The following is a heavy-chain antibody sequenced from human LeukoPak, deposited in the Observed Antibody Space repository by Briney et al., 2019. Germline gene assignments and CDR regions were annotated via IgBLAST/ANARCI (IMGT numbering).Heavy chain of an antibody. CDR2: IYYSGST. CDR3: ARTGSTVTMLYPFDH. V-gene: IGHV4-59*01. Sequence: SETLSLTCTVSGGXIRSYYCSWIRQPPGKGREWIGHIYYSGSTNYNPSLKSRVSISVDTSKNQFSLKLSSVTAADTAVYYCARTGSTVTMLYPFDHWGQGTLVTVSS. J-gene: IGHJ4*02. CDR1: GGXIRSYY. D-gene: IGHD4-17*01.